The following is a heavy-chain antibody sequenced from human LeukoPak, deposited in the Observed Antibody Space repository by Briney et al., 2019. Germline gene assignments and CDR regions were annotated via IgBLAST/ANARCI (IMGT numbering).Heavy chain of an antibody. V-gene: IGHV4-59*11. CDR2: IYHTGAS. Sequence: SETLSLTCTVSGGSITTHYWSWIRQPPGEGLQWIASIYHTGASNYNPSLKSRITISLDTSKNQFSLELRYVTDADTAEYYRARDTTFYDSSGYHPYWYFDLWGRGTPVTASS. CDR1: GGSITTHY. D-gene: IGHD3-22*01. CDR3: ARDTTFYDSSGYHPYWYFDL. J-gene: IGHJ2*01.